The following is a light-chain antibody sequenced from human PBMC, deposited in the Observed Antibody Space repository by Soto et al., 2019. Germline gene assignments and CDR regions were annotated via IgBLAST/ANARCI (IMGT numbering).Light chain of an antibody. V-gene: IGKV3-15*01. CDR3: QQYNNLPRT. CDR2: GAS. CDR1: QSVSNN. Sequence: LSPGARATLSCRASQSVSNNYLAWYQQKPGQAPRLLIYGASTRATDIPARFSGSGSGTEFTLTISSLQSEDYAVYYCQQYNNLPRTFGGGTKVDIK. J-gene: IGKJ4*01.